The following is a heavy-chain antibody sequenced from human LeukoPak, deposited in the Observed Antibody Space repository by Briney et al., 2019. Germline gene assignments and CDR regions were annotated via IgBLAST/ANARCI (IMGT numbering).Heavy chain of an antibody. CDR3: AKASRNCSRTSCYEYFQH. CDR1: GFTFSSYS. J-gene: IGHJ1*01. Sequence: PGGSLRLSCAVSGFTFSSYSMSWVRQAPGKGLEWVSVISGSGGSTYYADSVKGRVTISRDNSKNTLYLQMNSLRAEDTAVYYCAKASRNCSRTSCYEYFQHWGQGTLVTVSS. CDR2: ISGSGGST. D-gene: IGHD2-2*01. V-gene: IGHV3-23*01.